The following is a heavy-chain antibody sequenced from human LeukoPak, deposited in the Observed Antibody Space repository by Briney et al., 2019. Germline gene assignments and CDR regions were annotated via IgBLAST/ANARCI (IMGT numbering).Heavy chain of an antibody. CDR2: INGDSSTT. J-gene: IGHJ4*02. CDR1: GFTFSNYW. CDR3: VRLKGGY. D-gene: IGHD1-26*01. V-gene: IGHV3-74*01. Sequence: PGGFLRLSCAASGFTFSNYWMHWVRQAPGKGLVWVSRINGDSSTTAYADSVKGRFTISRDNAKNTAYLQINSLRAEDTAVYYCVRLKGGYWGQGTLVTVSS.